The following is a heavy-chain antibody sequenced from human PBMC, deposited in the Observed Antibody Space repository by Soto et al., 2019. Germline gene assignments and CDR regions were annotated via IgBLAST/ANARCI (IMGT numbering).Heavy chain of an antibody. CDR1: GYIFTSHG. Sequence: QVQLVQSGAEVKMPGASVKVSCKASGYIFTSHGIYWVRQAPGQGLECLGWVSAYNGNTKYIKSLQGRVTMTTDTSTTTAHMELRSLTSNDTAGYYCAESEYSSVWPWDPPVYWGQGSLVTVSS. J-gene: IGHJ4*02. V-gene: IGHV1-18*01. CDR2: VSAYNGNT. CDR3: AESEYSSVWPWDPPVY. D-gene: IGHD6-19*01.